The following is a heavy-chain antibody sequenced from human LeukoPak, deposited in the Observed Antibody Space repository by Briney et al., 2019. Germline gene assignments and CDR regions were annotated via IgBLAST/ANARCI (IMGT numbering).Heavy chain of an antibody. CDR3: ARDKRSRSGYEAPNWFDP. Sequence: ASVKVSCKASGYTFTNYGITWARQAPGQGLEWMGWISAYNGNTNYEQKFQGRVTMTTDTSTSTAYMELRSLRSDDTAVYYCARDKRSRSGYEAPNWFDPWGQGTLVTVSS. CDR1: GYTFTNYG. J-gene: IGHJ5*02. V-gene: IGHV1-18*01. CDR2: ISAYNGNT. D-gene: IGHD3-22*01.